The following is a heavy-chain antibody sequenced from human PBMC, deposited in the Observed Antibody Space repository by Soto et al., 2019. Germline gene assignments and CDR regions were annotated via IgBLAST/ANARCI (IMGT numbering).Heavy chain of an antibody. J-gene: IGHJ4*02. CDR1: GGSISSGGYY. CDR3: AYMITFGGAVDY. Sequence: QVQLQESGPGLVKPSQTLSLTCTVSGGSISSGGYYWSWIRQHPGKGLEWIGYIYYSGSTYYNPALKSRVTISVDTSKNQFSLKLSSVTAADTAVYYCAYMITFGGAVDYWGQGTLVTVSS. V-gene: IGHV4-31*03. D-gene: IGHD3-16*01. CDR2: IYYSGST.